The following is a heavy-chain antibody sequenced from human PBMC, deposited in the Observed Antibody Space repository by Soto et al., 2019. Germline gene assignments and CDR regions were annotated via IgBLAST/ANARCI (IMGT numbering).Heavy chain of an antibody. Sequence: QVQLVQSGAEVKKPRSSVKVSCKASGGTFSSYAISWVRQAPGQGLEWMGGGIPIFGTANDTQKFQGRVTTTADESTSTAYMALSSLRSENTAVYYCARDLIRSSSWYQGYYYYGMPVWGQGTTVTVSS. D-gene: IGHD6-13*01. V-gene: IGHV1-69*12. CDR1: GGTFSSYA. CDR3: ARDLIRSSSWYQGYYYYGMPV. J-gene: IGHJ6*02. CDR2: GIPIFGTA.